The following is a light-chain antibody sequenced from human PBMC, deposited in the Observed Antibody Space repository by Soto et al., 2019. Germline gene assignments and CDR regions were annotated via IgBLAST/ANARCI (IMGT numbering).Light chain of an antibody. Sequence: EIVLTQSPGTLSLSPGERAALSCRASQSVGNNFLGWYQQKPGQSPRLLIYHASNRATGIPDRFSGTASGTDFTLTISRLEPEDFAVYYCHQHASSPLTFGGGTKVEIK. V-gene: IGKV3-20*01. CDR3: HQHASSPLT. CDR1: QSVGNNF. CDR2: HAS. J-gene: IGKJ4*01.